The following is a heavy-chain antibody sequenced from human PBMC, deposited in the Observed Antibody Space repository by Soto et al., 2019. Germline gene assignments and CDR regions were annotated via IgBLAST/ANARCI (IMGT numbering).Heavy chain of an antibody. CDR2: ISGTGYDT. Sequence: VQVLESGGDLVQPGGSLRLSCAASGFTFTGYSMSWVRQAPGKGLEWVSGISGTGYDTYYADTVQGRFTISRDNSKNTLYLPMDSLRAEDTALYYCARGVGDHWDEYYFGYWGQGTLVTVSS. CDR1: GFTFTGYS. D-gene: IGHD1-1*01. J-gene: IGHJ4*02. CDR3: ARGVGDHWDEYYFGY. V-gene: IGHV3-23*01.